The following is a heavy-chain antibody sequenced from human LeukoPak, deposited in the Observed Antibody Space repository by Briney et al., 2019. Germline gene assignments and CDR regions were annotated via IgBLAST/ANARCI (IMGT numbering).Heavy chain of an antibody. V-gene: IGHV3-21*01. CDR3: AKVGAAAGSGNWFDP. CDR2: ISSSSSYI. J-gene: IGHJ5*02. D-gene: IGHD6-13*01. CDR1: GFTFSSYS. Sequence: GGSLRLSCAASGFTFSSYSMNWVRQAPGKGLEWVSSISSSSSYIYYAGSVKGRFTISRDNAKNSLYLQMNSLRAEDTAVYYCAKVGAAAGSGNWFDPWGQGTLVTVSS.